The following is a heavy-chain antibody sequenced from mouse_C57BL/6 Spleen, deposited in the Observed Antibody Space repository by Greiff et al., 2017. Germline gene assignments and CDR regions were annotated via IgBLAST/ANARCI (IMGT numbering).Heavy chain of an antibody. J-gene: IGHJ4*01. CDR2: IHPNSGST. Sequence: QVQLQQPGAELVKPGASVRLSCKASGYPFTSYGMHWVKQRPGQGLGWIGMIHPNSGSTNYNEKFKSKATLTVDKSSSTAYMQLSSLASEDSAVYYCARGVSRDYDAMDYWGQGTSVTVSS. CDR1: GYPFTSYG. V-gene: IGHV1-64*01. CDR3: ARGVSRDYDAMDY.